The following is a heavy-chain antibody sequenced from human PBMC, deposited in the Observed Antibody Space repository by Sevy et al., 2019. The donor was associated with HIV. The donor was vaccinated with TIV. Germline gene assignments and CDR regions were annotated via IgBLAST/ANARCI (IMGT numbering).Heavy chain of an antibody. CDR1: GFTFSSYS. CDR3: AKALIPYYDILTGYYKGDYGMDV. V-gene: IGHV3-48*02. J-gene: IGHJ6*02. D-gene: IGHD3-9*01. Sequence: GGSLRLSCAASGFTFSSYSMNWVRQAPGKGLEWVSYISSSSSTIYYADSVKGRFTISRDNAKNSLYLQMNSLRDEDTAVYYCAKALIPYYDILTGYYKGDYGMDVWGQGTTVTVSS. CDR2: ISSSSSTI.